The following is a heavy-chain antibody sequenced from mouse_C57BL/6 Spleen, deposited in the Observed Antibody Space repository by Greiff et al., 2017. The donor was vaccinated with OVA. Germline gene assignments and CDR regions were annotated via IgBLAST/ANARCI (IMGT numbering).Heavy chain of an antibody. J-gene: IGHJ3*01. CDR2: IDPSDSYT. V-gene: IGHV1-69*01. CDR3: ARGGYDYDAWFAY. CDR1: GYTFTSYW. Sequence: QVQLKQPGAELVMPGASVKLSCKASGYTFTSYWMHWVKQRPGQGLEWIGEIDPSDSYTNYNQKFKGKSTLTVDKSSSTAYMQLSSLTSEDSAVYYCARGGYDYDAWFAYWGQGTLVTVSA. D-gene: IGHD2-4*01.